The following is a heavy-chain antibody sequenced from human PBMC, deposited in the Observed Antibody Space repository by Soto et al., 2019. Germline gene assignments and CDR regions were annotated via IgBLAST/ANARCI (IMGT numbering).Heavy chain of an antibody. CDR2: IYYGGST. V-gene: IGHV4-31*03. CDR3: AREFIGYSSSSSNYYYYGMDV. J-gene: IGHJ6*02. D-gene: IGHD6-6*01. Sequence: TLSLTCTVSGGSISSGGYYWSWIRQHPGKGLEWIGYIYYGGSTYYNPSLKSRVTISVDTSKNQFSLKLSSVTAADTAVYYCAREFIGYSSSSSNYYYYGMDVWGQGTTVTVSS. CDR1: GGSISSGGYY.